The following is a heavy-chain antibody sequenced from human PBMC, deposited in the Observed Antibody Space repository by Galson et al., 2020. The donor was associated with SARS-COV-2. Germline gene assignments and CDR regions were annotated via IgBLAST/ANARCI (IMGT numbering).Heavy chain of an antibody. Sequence: GESLIFCVASGFTFSTYWMNWVRQAPGKGLEWVANIKQDGSEKYYVDSVKGRFTISRDNAKNSLFLQVNGLRAEDTALYYCARGYDAGRFLRVAFDLWGQGTMVTVSS. CDR2: IKQDGSEK. J-gene: IGHJ3*01. V-gene: IGHV3-7*03. D-gene: IGHD3-3*01. CDR1: GFTFSTYW. CDR3: ARGYDAGRFLRVAFDL.